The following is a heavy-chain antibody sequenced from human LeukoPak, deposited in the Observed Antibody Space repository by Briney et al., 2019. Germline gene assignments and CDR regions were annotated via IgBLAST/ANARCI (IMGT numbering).Heavy chain of an antibody. V-gene: IGHV3-7*01. CDR1: GFTFSRYS. CDR2: IKQDGSEK. D-gene: IGHD2-15*01. Sequence: GGSLRLSCAASGFTFSRYSMNWVRQAPGKGLEWVANIKQDGSEKYYVDSVKGRFTISRDNAKNSLYLQMNSLRAEDTAVYYCAREVVVVASNWFDPWGQGTLVTVSS. J-gene: IGHJ5*02. CDR3: AREVVVVASNWFDP.